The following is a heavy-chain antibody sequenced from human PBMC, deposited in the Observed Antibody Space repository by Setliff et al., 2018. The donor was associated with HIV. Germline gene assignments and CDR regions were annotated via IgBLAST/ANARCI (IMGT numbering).Heavy chain of an antibody. CDR1: GGSISSYY. CDR2: IFTSGST. Sequence: SETLSLTCTVSGGSISSYYWSWMRQPPGKGLEWIGYIFTSGSTNYNPSLKSRVTISMDTSKNQFSLKLSSVTAADTALYYCARHPIYCGDCYSSGGMGRADYWGQGTLVTVSS. V-gene: IGHV4-4*09. CDR3: ARHPIYCGDCYSSGGMGRADY. J-gene: IGHJ4*02. D-gene: IGHD2-21*02.